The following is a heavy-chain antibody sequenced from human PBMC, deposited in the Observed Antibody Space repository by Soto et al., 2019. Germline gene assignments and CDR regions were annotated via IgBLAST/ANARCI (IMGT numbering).Heavy chain of an antibody. CDR3: AKAHSPFGVVITFDY. CDR2: ISWNSGSI. CDR1: GFTFDDYA. V-gene: IGHV3-9*01. D-gene: IGHD3-3*01. J-gene: IGHJ4*02. Sequence: EVQLVESGGGLVQPGRSLRFSCAASGFTFDDYAMHWVRQAPGKGLEWVSGISWNSGSIGYADSAKGRFTISRDNAKNSLYLQMNSLRAEDTALYYCAKAHSPFGVVITFDYWGQGTLVTVSS.